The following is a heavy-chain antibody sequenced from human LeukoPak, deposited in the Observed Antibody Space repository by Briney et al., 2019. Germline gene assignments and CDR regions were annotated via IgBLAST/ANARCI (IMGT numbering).Heavy chain of an antibody. Sequence: GGSLRLSCAASGFTFSSYAMHWVRQAPGKGLEYVSAISSNGGSTYYADSVKGRFTISRDNSKNTLYPQMGSLRAEDVAVYYCARGAVGATPSDYFDYWGQGTLVTVSS. CDR2: ISSNGGST. CDR1: GFTFSSYA. CDR3: ARGAVGATPSDYFDY. D-gene: IGHD1-26*01. J-gene: IGHJ4*02. V-gene: IGHV3-64*02.